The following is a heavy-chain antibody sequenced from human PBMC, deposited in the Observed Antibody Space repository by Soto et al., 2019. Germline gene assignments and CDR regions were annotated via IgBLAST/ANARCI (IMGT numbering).Heavy chain of an antibody. J-gene: IGHJ4*02. CDR1: GASINSYY. Sequence: SETLSLTCTVSGASINSYYWSWIRQPPGKGLEWIGYISSSGSNYNPSLKSRVTISLDTSKNEFSLKLTSVTAADTAVYYCARNNHFDSWGQGTLVTVSS. CDR3: ARNNHFDS. CDR2: ISSSGS. V-gene: IGHV4-59*01.